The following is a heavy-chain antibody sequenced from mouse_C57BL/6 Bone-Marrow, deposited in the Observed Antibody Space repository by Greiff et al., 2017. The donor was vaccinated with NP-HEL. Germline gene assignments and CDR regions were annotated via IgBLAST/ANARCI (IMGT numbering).Heavy chain of an antibody. V-gene: IGHV5-6*01. CDR3: AGPDDYDVAWFAY. CDR1: GFTFTSYG. J-gene: IGHJ3*01. Sequence: EVQLVESGGDLVKPGGSLKLSCAASGFTFTSYGMSWVRQTPEKRLEWVATISSCGSYTNYPDSVKGRFTISRDNATNTLYLQLSSLKSEDTAMYYCAGPDDYDVAWFAYWGQGTLVTVSA. CDR2: ISSCGSYT. D-gene: IGHD2-4*01.